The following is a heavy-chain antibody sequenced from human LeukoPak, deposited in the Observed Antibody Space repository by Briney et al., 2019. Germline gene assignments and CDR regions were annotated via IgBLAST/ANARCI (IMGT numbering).Heavy chain of an antibody. CDR2: INLNSGGT. V-gene: IGHV1-2*02. D-gene: IGHD6-6*01. J-gene: IGHJ5*02. CDR3: ARYAAISSSLPPRFDP. Sequence: ASVKVSCTASGYTFTGDYMYWVRHAPGQGLEWIGWINLNSGGTNYAQKFQGRVTMTRDTSISTDYMELNRLRSDDTAVYGCARYAAISSSLPPRFDPWGQGTLVTVSS. CDR1: GYTFTGDY.